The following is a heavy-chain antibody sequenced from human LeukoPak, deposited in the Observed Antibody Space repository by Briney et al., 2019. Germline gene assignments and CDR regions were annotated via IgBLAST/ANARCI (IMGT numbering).Heavy chain of an antibody. V-gene: IGHV3-48*03. Sequence: PGGSLRLSCAASGFTFSSYEMNWVRQAPGKGLEWVSYISSSGSTIYYADSVKGRFTISRDKAKNSLYLQMDSLRTEDTAVYYCAKVGKSDRNNFFTTKEKQLGSWGQGALVIVSS. D-gene: IGHD1/OR15-1a*01. CDR3: AKVGKSDRNNFFTTKEKQLGS. CDR1: GFTFSSYE. J-gene: IGHJ4*02. CDR2: ISSSGSTI.